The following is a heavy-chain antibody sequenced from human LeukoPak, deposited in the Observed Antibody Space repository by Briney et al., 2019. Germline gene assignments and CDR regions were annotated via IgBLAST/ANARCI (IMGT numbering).Heavy chain of an antibody. Sequence: ASVTVSCKTSGYSFTDYYMHWVRQAPGQGLEWMGWINPNSGGTSSAQRFQGRVTMTRDTSITTVYMEVSWLTSDDTAIYYCARADRLHGGPYLIGPWGQGTLVTVSS. CDR2: INPNSGGT. D-gene: IGHD2-21*01. J-gene: IGHJ5*02. CDR3: ARADRLHGGPYLIGP. V-gene: IGHV1-2*02. CDR1: GYSFTDYY.